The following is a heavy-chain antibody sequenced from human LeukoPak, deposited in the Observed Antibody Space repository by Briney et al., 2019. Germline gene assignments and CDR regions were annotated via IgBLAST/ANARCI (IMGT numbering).Heavy chain of an antibody. CDR3: AKAGKGIAAIMGVEDNWFDP. V-gene: IGHV1-46*01. CDR2: INPSGGST. D-gene: IGHD2-15*01. Sequence: ASVKVSCKASGYTFTSYYMHWVRQAPGQGLEWMGIINPSGGSTSYAQKFQGRVTMTRDTSTSTVYMELSSLRSEDTAVYYCAKAGKGIAAIMGVEDNWFDPWGQGTLVTVSS. CDR1: GYTFTSYY. J-gene: IGHJ5*02.